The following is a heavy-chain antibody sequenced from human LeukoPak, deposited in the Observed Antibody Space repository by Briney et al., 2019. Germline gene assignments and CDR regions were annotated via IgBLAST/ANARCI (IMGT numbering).Heavy chain of an antibody. CDR2: IRYDGSNK. Sequence: PGGSLRLSCAASGFTFSSYGMHWVRQAPGKGLEWVAFIRYDGSNKYYANSVKGRFTISRDNSKNTLYLQMNSLRTEDTAVYYCVKGHDYYMDVWGKGTTVTIPS. CDR3: VKGHDYYMDV. J-gene: IGHJ6*03. V-gene: IGHV3-30*02. CDR1: GFTFSSYG.